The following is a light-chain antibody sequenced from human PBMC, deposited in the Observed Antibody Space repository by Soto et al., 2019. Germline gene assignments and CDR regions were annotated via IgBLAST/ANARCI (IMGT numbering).Light chain of an antibody. CDR1: QSVSSN. CDR3: QQYNNWPRT. Sequence: EIVLTQSPATLSLSPGERATLSCRASQSVSSNLAWYQQKPGQAPRLLSYGASTRATGIPARFSGSGSGTEFTLTINSLQSEDFAVYYCQQYNNWPRTFGQGTKVDIK. CDR2: GAS. J-gene: IGKJ1*01. V-gene: IGKV3-15*01.